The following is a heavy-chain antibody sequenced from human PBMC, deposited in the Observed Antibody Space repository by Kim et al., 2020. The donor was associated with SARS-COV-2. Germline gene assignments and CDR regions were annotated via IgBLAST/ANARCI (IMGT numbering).Heavy chain of an antibody. CDR3: ARFVGGGRGAVNFQQLDNY. Sequence: ASVKVSCKASGYTFTSYAMNWVRQAPGQGLEWMGWINTNTGNPTYAQGFTGRFVFSLDTSVSTAYLQISSLKAEDTAVYYCARFVGGGRGAVNFQQLDNYWGQGTLVTVSS. V-gene: IGHV7-4-1*02. D-gene: IGHD6-6*01. CDR1: GYTFTSYA. CDR2: INTNTGNP. J-gene: IGHJ4*02.